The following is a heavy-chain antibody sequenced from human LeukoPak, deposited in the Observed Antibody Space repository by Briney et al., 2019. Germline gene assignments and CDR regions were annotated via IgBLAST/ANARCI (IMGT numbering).Heavy chain of an antibody. J-gene: IGHJ4*02. CDR1: GFTFSDYY. Sequence: GGSLRLSCAASGFTFSDYYMSWIRQAPGKGLEWVSYISSSGSTIYYADSVKGRFTISRDNAKNSLYLQMNSLRAEDTAVYYCARGEPYYYDSSGLLYYFDYWGQGTLVTVSS. V-gene: IGHV3-11*01. D-gene: IGHD3-22*01. CDR3: ARGEPYYYDSSGLLYYFDY. CDR2: ISSSGSTI.